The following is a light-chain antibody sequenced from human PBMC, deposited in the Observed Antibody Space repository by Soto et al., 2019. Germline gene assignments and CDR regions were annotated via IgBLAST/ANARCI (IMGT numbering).Light chain of an antibody. CDR1: QSVSSY. CDR2: DAS. V-gene: IGKV3-11*01. J-gene: IGKJ3*01. Sequence: EIVLTQSPATLSLSPGEIATLSCRASQSVSSYLAWYQQKPGQAPRLLIYDASKRATGITARFSGSGSGTDFNLTISSLAPEDFAVYYCQQRSNWPPFTFGPGTKVDIK. CDR3: QQRSNWPPFT.